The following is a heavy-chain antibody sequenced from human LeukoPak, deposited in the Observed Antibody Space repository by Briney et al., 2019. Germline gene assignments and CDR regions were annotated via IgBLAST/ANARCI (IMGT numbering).Heavy chain of an antibody. CDR3: ARSNAGYSSSWYGLEFDP. V-gene: IGHV4-59*12. J-gene: IGHJ5*02. Sequence: SETLSLTCTVYGGSISSYYWSWIRQPPGKGLEWIGYIYYSGSTNYNPSPKSRVTISVDTSKNQFSLKLSSVTAADTAVYYCARSNAGYSSSWYGLEFDPWGQGTLVTVSS. CDR2: IYYSGST. D-gene: IGHD6-13*01. CDR1: GGSISSYY.